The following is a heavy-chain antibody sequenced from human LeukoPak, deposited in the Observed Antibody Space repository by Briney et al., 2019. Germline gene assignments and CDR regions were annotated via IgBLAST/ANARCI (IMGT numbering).Heavy chain of an antibody. CDR3: ARHRVVPAIWFAP. V-gene: IGHV4-4*09. D-gene: IGHD2-2*01. CDR1: GGSISSYY. Sequence: PSETLSLTCTVSGGSISSYYWSWIRQPPGKGLDWIGYIYTIGSTNYNPSLKSRVTISVDTSKTQFSLKLSSVTAADTAVYYCARHRVVPAIWFAPWARDPWSPSPQ. CDR2: IYTIGST. J-gene: IGHJ5*02.